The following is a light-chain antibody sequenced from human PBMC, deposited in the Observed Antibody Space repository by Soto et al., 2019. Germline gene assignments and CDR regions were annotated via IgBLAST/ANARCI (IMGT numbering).Light chain of an antibody. Sequence: QSALTQPPSASGSPGQSVTISCTGTNSDVGASNSVSWYQQHPGKAPKLMIYDVAKRPSGVPDRFSGSKSGNTASLTVSGLQPEDEADYYCSSYAGYNTYVFGTGTKVTVL. J-gene: IGLJ1*01. CDR3: SSYAGYNTYV. CDR1: NSDVGASNS. CDR2: DVA. V-gene: IGLV2-8*01.